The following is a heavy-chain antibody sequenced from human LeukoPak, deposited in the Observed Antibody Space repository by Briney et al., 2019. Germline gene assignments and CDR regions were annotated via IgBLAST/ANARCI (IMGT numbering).Heavy chain of an antibody. CDR2: IYHSGTT. Sequence: SETLPLTCTVSGYSISSGYYWGWIRQPPGQGLEWIGSIYHSGTTYYNPSLKSRVTISVDTSKNQFSLKLSSVTAADTAVYYCARDRAALIGFHYWGQGTPVTVSS. J-gene: IGHJ4*02. CDR1: GYSISSGYY. V-gene: IGHV4-38-2*02. CDR3: ARDRAALIGFHY. D-gene: IGHD2-15*01.